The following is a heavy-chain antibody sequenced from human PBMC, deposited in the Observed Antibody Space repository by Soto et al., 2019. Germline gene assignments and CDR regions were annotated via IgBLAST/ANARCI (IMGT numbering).Heavy chain of an antibody. CDR1: GFTFSSYA. V-gene: IGHV3-30-3*01. J-gene: IGHJ6*02. Sequence: GGSLRLSCVASGFTFSSYAMHWVRQAPGKGLEWVAVISYDGSNKYYADSVKGRFTISRDNSKNTLYLQMNSLRAEDTAVYYCARGVRIAARYYYYYGMDVWGQGTTVTVSS. D-gene: IGHD6-6*01. CDR2: ISYDGSNK. CDR3: ARGVRIAARYYYYYGMDV.